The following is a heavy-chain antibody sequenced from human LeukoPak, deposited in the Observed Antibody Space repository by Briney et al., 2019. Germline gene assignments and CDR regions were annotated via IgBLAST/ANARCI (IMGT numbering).Heavy chain of an antibody. CDR3: ARPSGGYSGYGHAFDI. V-gene: IGHV4-59*08. J-gene: IGHJ3*02. D-gene: IGHD5-12*01. Sequence: PSETLSLTCTVSGGSISSYYWSWIRQPPGKGLEWIGYIYYSGSTNYNPSLKSRVTISVDTSKNQFSLKLSSVTAADTAVYYCARPSGGYSGYGHAFDIWGQGTMVTVSS. CDR1: GGSISSYY. CDR2: IYYSGST.